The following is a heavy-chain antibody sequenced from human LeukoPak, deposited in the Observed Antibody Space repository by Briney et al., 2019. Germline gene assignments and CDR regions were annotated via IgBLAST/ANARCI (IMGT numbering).Heavy chain of an antibody. J-gene: IGHJ3*02. CDR3: AKVGGCSSTSCYRAFDI. CDR1: GDFISSGDFF. V-gene: IGHV4-31*03. CDR2: IYYTGHT. Sequence: SETLSLTCSVSGDFISSGDFFWSWIRQHPGKGLEWIGYIYYTGHTYYNPSLESRLVISVDTSKNQFSLNLTSVTAADSAVYYCAKVGGCSSTSCYRAFDIWGQGTMVTVSS. D-gene: IGHD2-2*02.